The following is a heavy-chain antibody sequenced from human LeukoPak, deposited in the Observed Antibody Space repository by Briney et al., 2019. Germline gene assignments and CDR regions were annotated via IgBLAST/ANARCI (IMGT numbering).Heavy chain of an antibody. CDR3: AKAHILTGSAFDI. Sequence: PGGSLRLSCAASGFTVSSNYMSWVRQAPGKGLEWVSVIYSGGSTYYADSVKGRFTISRDNSKNTLYLQMNSLRAEDTAVYYCAKAHILTGSAFDIWGQGTMVTVSS. CDR2: IYSGGST. CDR1: GFTVSSNY. V-gene: IGHV3-53*01. J-gene: IGHJ3*02. D-gene: IGHD3-9*01.